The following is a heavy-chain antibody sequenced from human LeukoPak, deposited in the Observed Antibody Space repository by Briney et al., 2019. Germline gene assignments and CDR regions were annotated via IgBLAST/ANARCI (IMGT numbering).Heavy chain of an antibody. D-gene: IGHD2-15*01. CDR2: INPTSGGT. CDR3: ASTMVVAATYRYFNY. V-gene: IGHV1-2*02. J-gene: IGHJ4*02. CDR1: GYTFSAYY. Sequence: ASVKVSCKTSGYTFSAYYMHWVRQAPGQGLEWMGWINPTSGGTNYAQKFQGRVTITRDTSISSAYMELSSLTSDDTAVYYCASTMVVAATYRYFNYWGQGALVTVSS.